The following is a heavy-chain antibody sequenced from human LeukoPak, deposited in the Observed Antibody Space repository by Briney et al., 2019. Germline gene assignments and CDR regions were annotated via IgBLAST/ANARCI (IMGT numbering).Heavy chain of an antibody. CDR1: GFTFSSYG. J-gene: IGHJ4*02. D-gene: IGHD3-22*01. CDR3: ARTSYYDSSGYYSPIDY. CDR2: IWYDGSNK. Sequence: GGSLRLSCAASGFTFSSYGMHWVRQAPGKGLEWVAVIWYDGSNKYYADSVKGRFTISRDNSKNTLYLQMNSLRAEDTAVYYRARTSYYDSSGYYSPIDYWGQGTLVTVSS. V-gene: IGHV3-33*01.